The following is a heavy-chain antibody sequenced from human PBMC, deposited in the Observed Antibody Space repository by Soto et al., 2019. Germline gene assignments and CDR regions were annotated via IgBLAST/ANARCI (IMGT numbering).Heavy chain of an antibody. CDR3: ARGSGYYYVYYGMDV. J-gene: IGHJ6*02. D-gene: IGHD3-22*01. V-gene: IGHV5-10-1*01. Sequence: GASLKISCKGSGYSFTSYWISCVRQMPGKGLEWMGRIDPSDSYTNYSPSFQGHVTISADKSISTAYLQWSSLKASDTAMYYCARGSGYYYVYYGMDVWGQGTTVTVSS. CDR1: GYSFTSYW. CDR2: IDPSDSYT.